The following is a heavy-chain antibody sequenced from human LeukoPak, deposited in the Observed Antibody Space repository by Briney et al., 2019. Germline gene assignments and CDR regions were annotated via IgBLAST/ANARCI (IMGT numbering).Heavy chain of an antibody. CDR3: ARALYALGDSSSWYYYYYYMDV. CDR1: GYTFTSYD. D-gene: IGHD6-13*01. J-gene: IGHJ6*03. CDR2: MNPNSGNT. V-gene: IGHV1-8*01. Sequence: ASVKDSCKASGYTFTSYDINWVRQATGQGLEWMGWMNPNSGNTGYAQKFQGRVTMTRNTSISTAYMELSSLRSEDTAVYYCARALYALGDSSSWYYYYYYMDVWGKGTTVTVSS.